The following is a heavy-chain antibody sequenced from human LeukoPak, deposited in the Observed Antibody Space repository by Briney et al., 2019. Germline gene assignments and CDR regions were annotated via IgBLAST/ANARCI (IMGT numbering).Heavy chain of an antibody. Sequence: ASVKVSCKTSGYSFTTYSINWVRQAPGQGLEWMGRVSTYNGNTKSAQKFQGRVTMTTDTSTSTVYMELASLSSDDTPSYYCARDRCSGGNCASDSWGQGTLVTVSS. D-gene: IGHD2-15*01. CDR2: VSTYNGNT. J-gene: IGHJ4*02. CDR3: ARDRCSGGNCASDS. CDR1: GYSFTTYS. V-gene: IGHV1-18*01.